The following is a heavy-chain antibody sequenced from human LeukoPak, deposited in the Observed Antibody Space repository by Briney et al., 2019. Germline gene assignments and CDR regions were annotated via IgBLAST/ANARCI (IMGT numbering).Heavy chain of an antibody. Sequence: ASETLSLTCAVYGGSFSGYYWSWIRQPPGKGLEWIGSIHYSGSTNYNPSLKSRVTISVDTSKNQFSLKLSSVTAADTAVYYCARGYCSGGSCYSYYYYNYMDVWGKGTTVTISS. CDR3: ARGYCSGGSCYSYYYYNYMDV. V-gene: IGHV4-34*01. D-gene: IGHD2-15*01. J-gene: IGHJ6*03. CDR1: GGSFSGYY. CDR2: IHYSGST.